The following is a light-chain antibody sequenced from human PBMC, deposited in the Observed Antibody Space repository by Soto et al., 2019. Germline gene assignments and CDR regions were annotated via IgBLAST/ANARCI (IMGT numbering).Light chain of an antibody. J-gene: IGKJ4*01. V-gene: IGKV1-9*01. CDR3: LQHNSFPRT. Sequence: IQLTQAPAFLSASVGYRVSITCLASQGIISYLSWYHQKPGKAPKLLIYASSSLQSGVPSRFSGSGSGAEFTLTISNLQPEDVATYYCLQHNSFPRTFGGGTKVDIK. CDR2: ASS. CDR1: QGIISY.